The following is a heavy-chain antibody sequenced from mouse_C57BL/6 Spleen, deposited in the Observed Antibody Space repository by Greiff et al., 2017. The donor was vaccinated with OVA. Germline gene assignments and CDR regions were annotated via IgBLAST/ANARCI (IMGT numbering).Heavy chain of an antibody. CDR1: GYTFTSYW. J-gene: IGHJ1*03. CDR3: ARSLIYYYGSSYEGYFDV. CDR2: IDPSDSYT. Sequence: VQLQQPGAELVMPGASVKLSCKASGYTFTSYWMHWVKQRPGQGLEWIGEIDPSDSYTNYNQKFKGKSTLTVDKSSSTAYMQLSSLTSEDSAVYYCARSLIYYYGSSYEGYFDVWGTGTTVTVSS. D-gene: IGHD1-1*01. V-gene: IGHV1-69*01.